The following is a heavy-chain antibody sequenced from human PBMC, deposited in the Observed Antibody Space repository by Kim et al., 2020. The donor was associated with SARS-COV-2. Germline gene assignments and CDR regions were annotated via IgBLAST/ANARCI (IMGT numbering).Heavy chain of an antibody. V-gene: IGHV4-31*03. CDR3: ARVHPLDY. CDR2: ISYSGNS. J-gene: IGHJ4*02. Sequence: SETLSLTCSVSGGSIRSGGKFWTWIRQHPAKGLEWIGYISYSGNSHYSPSLRSRVSISLQTSENQFSLELTSGTAADTAGYYCARVHPLDYWGQGILVT. CDR1: GGSIRSGGKF.